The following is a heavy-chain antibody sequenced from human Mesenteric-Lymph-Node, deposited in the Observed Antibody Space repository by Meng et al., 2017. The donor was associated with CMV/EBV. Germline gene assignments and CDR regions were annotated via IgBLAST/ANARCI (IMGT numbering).Heavy chain of an antibody. CDR1: GYTFTNYY. D-gene: IGHD4/OR15-4a*01. CDR2: ISAYNGNT. J-gene: IGHJ6*02. V-gene: IGHV1-18*04. Sequence: ASVKVSCKASGYTFTNYYMHWVRQAPGQGLEWMGWISAYNGNTNYAQKLQGRVTMTTDTSTSTAYMELRSLRSDDTAVYYCARDMAMVEGYGMDVWGQGTTVTVSS. CDR3: ARDMAMVEGYGMDV.